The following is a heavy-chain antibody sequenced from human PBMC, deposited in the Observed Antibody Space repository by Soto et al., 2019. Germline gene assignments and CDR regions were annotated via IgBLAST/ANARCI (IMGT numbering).Heavy chain of an antibody. Sequence: GGSLRLSCAASGFIFSTFEMNLFRRAPGKGLECVSYISISGDTIYYADSVKGRFTISRDNAKNSLFLQMSSLRVEDTAVYYCAKEGYDSSGYFVLEEHWGKGTLATVLL. J-gene: IGHJ4*02. V-gene: IGHV3-48*03. D-gene: IGHD3-22*01. CDR2: ISISGDTI. CDR3: AKEGYDSSGYFVLEEH. CDR1: GFIFSTFE.